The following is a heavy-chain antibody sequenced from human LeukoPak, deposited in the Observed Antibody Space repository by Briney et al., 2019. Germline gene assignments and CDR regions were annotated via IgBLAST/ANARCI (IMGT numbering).Heavy chain of an antibody. CDR1: VCTFRSYA. D-gene: IGHD5-12*01. Sequence: GASVKVSCKPSVCTFRSYAISWLRQAPGQALEWMGGIIPIFGTANYAQKFQGRVTITADESTSTAYRELSSLRSEDTALYYCARVPGGYDFWFDPWGQGTLVTVSS. V-gene: IGHV1-69*01. CDR3: ARVPGGYDFWFDP. J-gene: IGHJ5*02. CDR2: IIPIFGTA.